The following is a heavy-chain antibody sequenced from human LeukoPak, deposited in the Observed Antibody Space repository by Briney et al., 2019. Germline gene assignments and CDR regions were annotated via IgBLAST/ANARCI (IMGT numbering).Heavy chain of an antibody. CDR1: GFTFSSYA. J-gene: IGHJ4*02. CDR3: AKVKAYCGGDCQYYFDY. CDR2: ISGGGGST. Sequence: PGGSLRLSCAASGFTFSSYAMSWVRQAPGKGLEWVSAISGGGGSTYYADSVKGRFTISRDNPKNTLYLQMNSLGAEDTAVYYCAKVKAYCGGDCQYYFDYWGQGTLVTVSS. D-gene: IGHD2-21*02. V-gene: IGHV3-23*01.